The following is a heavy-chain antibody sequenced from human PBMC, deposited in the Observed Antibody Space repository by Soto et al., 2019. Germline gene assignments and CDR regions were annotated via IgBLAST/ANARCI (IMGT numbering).Heavy chain of an antibody. J-gene: IGHJ4*02. D-gene: IGHD4-17*01. Sequence: PSETLSLTCAVYGGSFSGYYWSWIRQPPGKGLEWIGEINHSGSTNYNPSLKSRVTISVDTSKNQFSLKLSSVTAADTAVYYCARGPDGVDPVDYWGQGTLVTVSS. CDR1: GGSFSGYY. CDR3: ARGPDGVDPVDY. V-gene: IGHV4-34*01. CDR2: INHSGST.